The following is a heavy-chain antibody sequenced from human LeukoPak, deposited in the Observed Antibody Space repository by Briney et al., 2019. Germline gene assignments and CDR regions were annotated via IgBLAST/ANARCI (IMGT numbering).Heavy chain of an antibody. J-gene: IGHJ4*02. V-gene: IGHV3-23*01. CDR2: ISGSGGST. D-gene: IGHD3-22*01. Sequence: GGSLRLSCAASGFTFSSYLMNWVRQAPGKGLEWVSAISGSGGSTYYADSVKGRFTISRDNSKNTLYLQMNSLRAEDTAVYYCAKEMVTMIVVASPLDYWGQGTLVTVSS. CDR3: AKEMVTMIVVASPLDY. CDR1: GFTFSSYL.